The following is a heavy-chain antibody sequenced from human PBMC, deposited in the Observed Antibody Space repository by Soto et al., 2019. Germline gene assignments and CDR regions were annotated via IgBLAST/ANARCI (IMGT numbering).Heavy chain of an antibody. CDR3: ARLPSRHLVDY. CDR1: GSSINISGYY. CDR2: MFYGVST. V-gene: IGHV4-39*01. D-gene: IGHD3-3*02. Sequence: SETLCLTCTVSGSSINISGYYWGWIRQPPGKGLEWIGSMFYGVSTYYNPSLKSRVTVSVDTSKNQFSLNLRSVTAADTAVYYCARLPSRHLVDYWGQGTMVTVSS. J-gene: IGHJ4*02.